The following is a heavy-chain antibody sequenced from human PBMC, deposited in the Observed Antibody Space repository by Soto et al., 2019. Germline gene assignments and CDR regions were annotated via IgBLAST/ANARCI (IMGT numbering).Heavy chain of an antibody. D-gene: IGHD4-4*01. CDR2: LYDVDGT. V-gene: IGHV3-53*01. J-gene: IGHJ3*01. CDR3: ASWHLQEHAYDV. CDR1: GLTVSGKKY. Sequence: DVQLVESGGGLIQPGGPLRLSCAAFGLTVSGKKYMAWVRQAPGKGLEWVSGLYDVDGTYYADSVKGRFTTSGDSSKTIVYLQMDSLRPDDTAVYYCASWHLQEHAYDVWGQGTTVTVSS.